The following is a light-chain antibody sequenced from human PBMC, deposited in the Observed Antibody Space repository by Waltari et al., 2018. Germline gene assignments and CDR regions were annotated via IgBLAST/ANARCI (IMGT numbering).Light chain of an antibody. J-gene: IGKJ1*01. V-gene: IGKV2-28*01. CDR1: QSLLDRNGYNL. Sequence: DIVVTQSPLSLPVTPGEPASISCRSSQSLLDRNGYNLLDWYLQKPGQSPQLLIYFGSNRASGVPGRFSGSGSGRDCTLKISRVEAEDVGVYYCMQALQTPWTFGQGTKVEIK. CDR2: FGS. CDR3: MQALQTPWT.